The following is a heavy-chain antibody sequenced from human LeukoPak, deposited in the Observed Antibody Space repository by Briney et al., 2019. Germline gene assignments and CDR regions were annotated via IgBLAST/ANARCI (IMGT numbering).Heavy chain of an antibody. CDR1: GFSFDNYG. V-gene: IGHV3-20*04. Sequence: GGSLRLSCAASGFSFDNYGMSWVRQAPGKGLEWVSGINWDGGSAAYADSVKGRFTISRDNAKNSLYLQMNSLRTEDTAFYYCARDRLAATGLFDYWGQGTLVTVSS. J-gene: IGHJ4*02. D-gene: IGHD6-13*01. CDR3: ARDRLAATGLFDY. CDR2: INWDGGSA.